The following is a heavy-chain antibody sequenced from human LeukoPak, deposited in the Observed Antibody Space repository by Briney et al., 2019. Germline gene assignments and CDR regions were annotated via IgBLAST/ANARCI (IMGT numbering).Heavy chain of an antibody. J-gene: IGHJ5*02. CDR1: GDSISSYY. Sequence: SETLSLTCTVSGDSISSYYWSWIRQPPGKGLEWIGYIYYSGGTNYNPSLRSRVTMSVDTSKKQFSLKLNSVTAADTAVYFCARNSGPLRGNWFDPWGQGTLVTVSS. CDR2: IYYSGGT. D-gene: IGHD3-10*01. V-gene: IGHV4-59*08. CDR3: ARNSGPLRGNWFDP.